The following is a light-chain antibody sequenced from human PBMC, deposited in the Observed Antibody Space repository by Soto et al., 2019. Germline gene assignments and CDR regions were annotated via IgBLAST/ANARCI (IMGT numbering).Light chain of an antibody. CDR1: QSIRSNY. CDR2: GAS. J-gene: IGKJ1*01. Sequence: EVVLSQSPGTLSLSPGERATLSCRASQSIRSNYVAWYQQKPGQGPRLLIYGASSRATGIPDRFSGSGSGTDFTLIISRLEPEDFAMYYCQQYGSSPRTFVQGTKVDIK. CDR3: QQYGSSPRT. V-gene: IGKV3-20*01.